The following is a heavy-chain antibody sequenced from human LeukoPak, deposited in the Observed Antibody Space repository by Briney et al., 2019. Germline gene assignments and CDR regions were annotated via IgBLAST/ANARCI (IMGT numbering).Heavy chain of an antibody. V-gene: IGHV3-30*18. J-gene: IGHJ4*02. CDR3: AKAKLRWLHPHIDY. D-gene: IGHD5-12*01. CDR2: ISYDGSNK. Sequence: GGSLRLSCAASGFTFSSYGMHWVRQAPGKGLEWVAVISYDGSNKYYADSVKGRFTISRDNSKNTLYLQMNSLRAEDTAVYYCAKAKLRWLHPHIDYWGQGTLVTVSS. CDR1: GFTFSSYG.